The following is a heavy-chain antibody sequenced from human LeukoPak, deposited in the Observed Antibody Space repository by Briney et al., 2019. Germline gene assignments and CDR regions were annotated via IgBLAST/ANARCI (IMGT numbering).Heavy chain of an antibody. CDR1: GVSISSHD. J-gene: IGHJ6*03. Sequence: SETLSLTCTVSGVSISSHDWSWIRQSPGKGLEWIGYSHYSGDTSYNPSLKNRVTISLDTSKNQFSLRLTSVTAADTAVYFCAKGKYSRTSYYHYYMDVWGKGTTVTVSS. D-gene: IGHD6-6*01. CDR2: SHYSGDT. V-gene: IGHV4-59*11. CDR3: AKGKYSRTSYYHYYMDV.